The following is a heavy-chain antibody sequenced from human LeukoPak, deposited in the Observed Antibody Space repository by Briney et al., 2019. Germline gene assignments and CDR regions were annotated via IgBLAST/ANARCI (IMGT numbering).Heavy chain of an antibody. CDR1: GGSISSYY. D-gene: IGHD1-14*01. CDR2: IYTSGST. CDR3: ARGTVPYYYYYMDV. V-gene: IGHV4-4*07. Sequence: SETLSLTCTVSGGSISSYYWSWIRQPAGKGLEWIGRIYTSGSTNYNPSLKSRVTMSVDTSKNQFSLKLSSVTAADTAVYYCARGTVPYYYYYMDVWGKGTTVTVSS. J-gene: IGHJ6*03.